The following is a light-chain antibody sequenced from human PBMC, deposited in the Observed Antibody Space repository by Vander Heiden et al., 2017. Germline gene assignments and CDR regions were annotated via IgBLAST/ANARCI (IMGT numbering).Light chain of an antibody. CDR2: DDS. CDR3: QVWDTAGGPWV. V-gene: IGLV3-21*02. CDR1: DIGSKN. Sequence: SYVLTQPPSVSVAPGQTARLPCGGADIGSKNVHWYQQRPGQAPVLVVFDDSDRPSGIPERFSGSNSGNTATLTISNVEAGDEADFYCQVWDTAGGPWVFGGGTKLTVL. J-gene: IGLJ3*02.